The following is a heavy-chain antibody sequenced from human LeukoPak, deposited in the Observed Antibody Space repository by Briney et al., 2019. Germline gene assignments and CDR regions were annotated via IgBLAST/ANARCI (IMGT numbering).Heavy chain of an antibody. CDR1: GGSISSYY. V-gene: IGHV4-59*08. Sequence: SETLSLTCTLSGGSISSYYWSWVRQPPGEGVERIGYIYYSGSTNYNPSLKSRVTISVDTSKNQFSLKLSSVTAADTAVYYCARLMDAYYDYVWGSYPLHAFDIWGQGTMVTVSS. D-gene: IGHD3-16*01. J-gene: IGHJ3*02. CDR2: IYYSGST. CDR3: ARLMDAYYDYVWGSYPLHAFDI.